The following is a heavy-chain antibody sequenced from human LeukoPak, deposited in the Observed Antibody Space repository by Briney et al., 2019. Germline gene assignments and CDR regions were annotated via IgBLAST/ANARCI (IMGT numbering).Heavy chain of an antibody. Sequence: GGSLRLSCAASGFTFSDYYMSWIRQAPGKGLEWVSYISSSSSYTNYADSVKGRFTISRDNSMDTVYLQMNSLRAEDTAVYYCARLGRGWYFDYWGQGTLVTVSS. CDR2: ISSSSSYT. V-gene: IGHV3-11*06. D-gene: IGHD6-19*01. CDR3: ARLGRGWYFDY. J-gene: IGHJ4*02. CDR1: GFTFSDYY.